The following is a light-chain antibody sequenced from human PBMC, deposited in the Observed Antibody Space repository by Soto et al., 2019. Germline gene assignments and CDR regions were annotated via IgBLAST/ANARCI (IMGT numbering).Light chain of an antibody. CDR2: GAS. Sequence: DIVLTQSPVTLSVSPGERATLSCRASQSVSNDLAWYQQKPGQAPRLLIFGASTRATGVPDRFSGSGSGTDFTLTISSLQSEDSAVYYCQQYNDWLWTFGQGTKVDIK. CDR3: QQYNDWLWT. J-gene: IGKJ1*01. CDR1: QSVSND. V-gene: IGKV3-15*01.